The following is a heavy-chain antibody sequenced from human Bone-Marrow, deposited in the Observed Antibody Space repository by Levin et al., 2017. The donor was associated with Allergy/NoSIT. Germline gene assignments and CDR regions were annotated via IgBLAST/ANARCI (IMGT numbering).Heavy chain of an antibody. Sequence: PGGSLRLSCTASGFSFSGAWMAWFRQAPGKGLEWVGRIKSKTDGETTDYAEPVKGRFAISRDDSKTTLSLQMNSLKTEDTAVYYCTTVIRFLGTFRPYWGQGTLVTVSP. D-gene: IGHD3-3*01. CDR2: IKSKTDGETT. CDR1: GFSFSGAW. V-gene: IGHV3-15*01. CDR3: TTVIRFLGTFRPY. J-gene: IGHJ4*02.